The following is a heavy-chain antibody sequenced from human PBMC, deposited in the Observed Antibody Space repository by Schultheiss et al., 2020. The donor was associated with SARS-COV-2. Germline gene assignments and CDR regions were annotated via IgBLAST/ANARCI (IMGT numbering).Heavy chain of an antibody. CDR1: GFTFSDHY. Sequence: GGSLRLSCAASGFTFSDHYMDWVRQAPGKGLEWVSSISSTTSYNNIYYADSVKGRFTISRDNAKNALYLQMSSLRAEDTAVYYCATRVRWDLYGTPDYWGQGTLVTVSS. J-gene: IGHJ4*02. V-gene: IGHV3-69-1*01. D-gene: IGHD1/OR15-1a*01. CDR2: ISSTTSYNNI. CDR3: ATRVRWDLYGTPDY.